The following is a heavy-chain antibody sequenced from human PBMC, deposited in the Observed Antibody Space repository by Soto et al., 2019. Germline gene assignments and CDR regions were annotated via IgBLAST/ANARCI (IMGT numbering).Heavy chain of an antibody. CDR3: ARQPSGSSGDY. Sequence: GESLKISCQGSGYTFTSYWIIWVRQMPGKGLEWMGRIDPSDSYTNFSPSFQGHVTISADKSISTAYLQWSSLKASDTAMYYCARQPSGSSGDYWGQGTLVTVSS. J-gene: IGHJ4*02. CDR1: GYTFTSYW. CDR2: IDPSDSYT. V-gene: IGHV5-10-1*01. D-gene: IGHD3-10*01.